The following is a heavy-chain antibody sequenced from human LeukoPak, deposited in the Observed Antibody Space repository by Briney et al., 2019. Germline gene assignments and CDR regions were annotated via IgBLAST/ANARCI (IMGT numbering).Heavy chain of an antibody. CDR3: AKGGYSYGYFDY. CDR1: GFTFSNYA. CDR2: ISSGGNT. D-gene: IGHD5-18*01. V-gene: IGHV3-23*01. Sequence: GGSLRLSCAASGFTFSNYAMSWGRQAPGKGLEWVSVISSGGNTYFADSVEGRFTISSDNSENTLYLQMNSLRAEDSAVYYCAKGGYSYGYFDYWGQRILVTVSS. J-gene: IGHJ4*02.